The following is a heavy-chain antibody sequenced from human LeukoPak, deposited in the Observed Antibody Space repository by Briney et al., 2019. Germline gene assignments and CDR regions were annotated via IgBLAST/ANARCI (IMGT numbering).Heavy chain of an antibody. J-gene: IGHJ4*02. Sequence: GGSLRLSCAASGFTFDDYAMHWVRQAPGEGLEWVSGISWNSGSIGYADSVKGRFTISRDNAKNSLYLQMNSLRAEDTALYYCAKDSSALSSSWYSVFDYWGQGTLVTVSS. D-gene: IGHD6-13*01. CDR1: GFTFDDYA. V-gene: IGHV3-9*01. CDR2: ISWNSGSI. CDR3: AKDSSALSSSWYSVFDY.